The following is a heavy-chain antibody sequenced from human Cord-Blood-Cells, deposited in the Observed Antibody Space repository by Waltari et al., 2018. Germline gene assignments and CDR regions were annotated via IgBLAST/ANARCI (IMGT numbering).Heavy chain of an antibody. CDR3: ASLYYDFWSGYYDAFDI. CDR2: INPNSGGT. Sequence: QVQLVQSGAEVKKPGASVKVSCKASGYTFTGYYMHWVRQAPGQGLEWMGWINPNSGGTNYAQKFQGRVTMTRDTSISTAYMELSRLRSDDTAVYYCASLYYDFWSGYYDAFDIWGQGTMVTVSS. J-gene: IGHJ3*02. V-gene: IGHV1-2*02. CDR1: GYTFTGYY. D-gene: IGHD3-3*01.